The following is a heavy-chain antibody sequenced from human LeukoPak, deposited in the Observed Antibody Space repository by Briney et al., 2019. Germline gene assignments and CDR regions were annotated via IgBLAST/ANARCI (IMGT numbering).Heavy chain of an antibody. CDR3: ATFIPPGYYFDY. CDR1: GGSISSSSYY. CDR2: IYYSGST. Sequence: SETLSLTCTVSGGSISSSSYYWGWSRQPPGKGLEWIGSIYYSGSTYYNPSLKSRVTISVDTSKNQFSLKLSSVTAADTAVYYCATFIPPGYYFDYWGQGTLVTVSS. J-gene: IGHJ4*02. D-gene: IGHD2-21*01. V-gene: IGHV4-39*01.